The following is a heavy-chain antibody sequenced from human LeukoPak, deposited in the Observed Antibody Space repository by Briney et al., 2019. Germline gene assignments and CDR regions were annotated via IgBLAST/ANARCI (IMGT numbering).Heavy chain of an antibody. CDR1: GYTFTSYD. V-gene: IGHV1-8*01. D-gene: IGHD1-26*01. J-gene: IGHJ6*02. CDR3: ARAPYAGAFSYYGMDV. CDR2: MSPNSGDT. Sequence: ASVKVSCKASGYTFTSYDFNWVRQATGQRPEWMGWMSPNSGDTGYAQKFQDRVTMTRNTSISTAYMELSSLRSDDTAVYYCARAPYAGAFSYYGMDVWGQGTTVTVSS.